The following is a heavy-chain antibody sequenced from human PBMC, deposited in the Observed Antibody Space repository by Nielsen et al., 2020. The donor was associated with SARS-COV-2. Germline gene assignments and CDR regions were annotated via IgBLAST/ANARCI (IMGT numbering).Heavy chain of an antibody. J-gene: IGHJ4*02. CDR3: ATKIGPPLGITTAECDH. Sequence: ASVKVSCKVSGYTLTDLPMHWVRQPPGKGLEWMGGFNLEDDKTIYAQKFQGRVTMTEDTSTDTAYMELSGLRSEDTAVYYCATKIGPPLGITTAECDHWGQGTLVTVSS. V-gene: IGHV1-24*01. D-gene: IGHD6-13*01. CDR1: GYTLTDLP. CDR2: FNLEDDKT.